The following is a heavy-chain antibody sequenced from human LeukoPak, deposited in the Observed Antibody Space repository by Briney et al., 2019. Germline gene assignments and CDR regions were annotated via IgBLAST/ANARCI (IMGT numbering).Heavy chain of an antibody. J-gene: IGHJ6*03. CDR2: IYTSGST. CDR1: GGSISSGSYY. CDR3: ARTQEGGYFDYYYCMDV. D-gene: IGHD3-22*01. V-gene: IGHV4-61*02. Sequence: PSETLSLTCTVSGGSISSGSYYWSWIRQPAGKGLKWIGRIYTSGSTNYNPSLKSRVTISVDTSKNQFSLKLSSVTAADTAVYYCARTQEGGYFDYYYCMDVWGKGTTVTVSS.